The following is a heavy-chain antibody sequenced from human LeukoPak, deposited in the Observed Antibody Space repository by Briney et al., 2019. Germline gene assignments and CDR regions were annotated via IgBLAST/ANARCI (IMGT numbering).Heavy chain of an antibody. J-gene: IGHJ1*01. CDR1: GYTFTSYY. CDR2: VNPSGGST. CDR3: ARDLPGATGYFQH. V-gene: IGHV1-46*01. D-gene: IGHD1-26*01. Sequence: ASVKVSCKASGYTFTSYYMHWVRQAPGQGLEWMGIVNPSGGSTSYAQKFQGRVTMTRDTSTSTVYMELSSLRSEDTAVYYCARDLPGATGYFQHWGQGTLVTVSS.